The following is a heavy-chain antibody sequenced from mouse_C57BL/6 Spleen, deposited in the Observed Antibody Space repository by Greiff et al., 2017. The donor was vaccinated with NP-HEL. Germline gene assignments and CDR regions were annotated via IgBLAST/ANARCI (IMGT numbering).Heavy chain of an antibody. CDR3: SPFITTVVARDY. CDR2: IDPENGDT. V-gene: IGHV14-4*01. D-gene: IGHD1-1*01. J-gene: IGHJ2*01. Sequence: EVHLVESGAELVRPGASVKLSCTASGFHIKDDYMHWVKQRPEQGLAWIGWIDPENGDTEYASKFQGKATITADTSSNTAYLQLSSLTSEDTAVYYCSPFITTVVARDYWGQGTTLTVSS. CDR1: GFHIKDDY.